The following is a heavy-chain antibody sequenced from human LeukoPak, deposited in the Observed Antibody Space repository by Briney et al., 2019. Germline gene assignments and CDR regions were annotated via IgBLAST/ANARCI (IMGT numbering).Heavy chain of an antibody. CDR1: GGTFSSYA. CDR3: ARDRDGYNGGDY. V-gene: IGHV1-69*06. Sequence: SVKVSCKASGGTFSSYAISWVRQAPGQGLEWMGGIIPIFGTANYAQKFQGRVTITADKSTSTAYMELSSLRSEDTAVYYCARDRDGYNGGDYWGQGTLVTVSS. CDR2: IIPIFGTA. D-gene: IGHD5-24*01. J-gene: IGHJ4*02.